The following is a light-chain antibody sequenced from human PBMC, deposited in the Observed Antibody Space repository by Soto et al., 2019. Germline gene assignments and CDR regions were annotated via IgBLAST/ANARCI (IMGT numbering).Light chain of an antibody. J-gene: IGKJ1*01. CDR3: QHFGSSPT. V-gene: IGKV3-20*01. CDR1: QTTSPKY. CDR2: GAS. Sequence: EIELTQSPGTLSLSPGESATLSCRVSQTTSPKYVAWYQQRRGLAPRLLVYGASKRAAGIPDRFRGSGSGSEFSLTISGLEPEDFAVYFCQHFGSSPTFGQGTKVDIK.